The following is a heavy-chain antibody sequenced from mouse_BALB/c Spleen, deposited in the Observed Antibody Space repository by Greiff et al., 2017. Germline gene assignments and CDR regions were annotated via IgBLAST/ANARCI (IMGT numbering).Heavy chain of an antibody. V-gene: IGHV1-87*01. Sequence: QVQLQQSGAELARPGASVKLSCKASGYTFTSYWMQWVKQRPGQGLEWIGAIYPGDGDTRYTQKFKGKATLTADKSSSTAYMQLSSLASEDSAVYYCARYYYGYFDYWGQGTTLTVSS. CDR2: IYPGDGDT. D-gene: IGHD1-1*01. CDR1: GYTFTSYW. CDR3: ARYYYGYFDY. J-gene: IGHJ2*01.